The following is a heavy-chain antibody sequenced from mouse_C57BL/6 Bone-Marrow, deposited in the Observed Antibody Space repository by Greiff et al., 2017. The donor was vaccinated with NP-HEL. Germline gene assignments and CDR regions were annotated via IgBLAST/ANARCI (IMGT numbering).Heavy chain of an antibody. CDR3: ARVSSGDLYYFDY. V-gene: IGHV3-6*01. Sequence: EVQLVESGPGLVKPSQSLSLTCSVTGYSITSGYYWNWLRQFPGNKLEWMGYISYDGSNNYNPSLKNRISITSDTSKNQFFLKLNSVTTEDTATYYCARVSSGDLYYFDYWGQGTTLTVSS. J-gene: IGHJ2*01. CDR2: ISYDGSN. CDR1: GYSITSGYY. D-gene: IGHD3-2*02.